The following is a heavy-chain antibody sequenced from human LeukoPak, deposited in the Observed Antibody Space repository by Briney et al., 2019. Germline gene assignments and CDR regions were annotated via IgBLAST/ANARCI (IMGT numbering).Heavy chain of an antibody. V-gene: IGHV4-38-2*02. CDR2: IYYSGST. CDR1: GYSINSGFY. J-gene: IGHJ3*02. CDR3: AGSIMITFGGVIPNAFDI. Sequence: SETLSLTCTVSGYSINSGFYWGWIRQPPGKGLEWIGYIYYSGSTYYNPSLKSRVTISVDTSKNQFSLKLSSVTAADTAVYYCAGSIMITFGGVIPNAFDIWGQGTMVTVSS. D-gene: IGHD3-16*02.